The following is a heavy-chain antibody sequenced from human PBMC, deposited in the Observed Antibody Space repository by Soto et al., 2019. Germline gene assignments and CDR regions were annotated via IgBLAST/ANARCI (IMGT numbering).Heavy chain of an antibody. J-gene: IGHJ4*02. CDR1: GFTFSGYS. V-gene: IGHV3-64*01. D-gene: IGHD6-19*01. CDR3: ARGRVEDSSGWATYFDY. Sequence: EVQLVESGGGLVQPGGSLRLSCAASGFTFSGYSMFWVRQAPGKGLEYVSAINTNGVNIFYPKSVKGRFTISRDNSKNTMYLQMGSLRAEDMAVYYCARGRVEDSSGWATYFDYWGQGTLVTVSS. CDR2: INTNGVNI.